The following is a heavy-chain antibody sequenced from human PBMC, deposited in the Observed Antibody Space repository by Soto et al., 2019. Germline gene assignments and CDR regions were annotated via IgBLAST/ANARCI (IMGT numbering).Heavy chain of an antibody. CDR3: ASDRGIAPDGEFDAIDI. CDR1: GYTFTTYP. Sequence: QVHLVQSGSEVKRPGASVTVSCKASGYTFTTYPIHWVRQAPGQTLEWMGWLSTGGVPKYSQKFQGRVSITRDTSATTAYMELSSLTSQDTAVVYCASDRGIAPDGEFDAIDIWGQGTLVTVSS. CDR2: LSTGGVP. D-gene: IGHD6-13*01. V-gene: IGHV1-3*04. J-gene: IGHJ3*02.